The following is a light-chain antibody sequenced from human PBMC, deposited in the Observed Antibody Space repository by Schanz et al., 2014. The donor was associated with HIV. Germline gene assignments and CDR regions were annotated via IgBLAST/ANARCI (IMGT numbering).Light chain of an antibody. V-gene: IGKV3D-15*02. Sequence: PGERATLTCRASQSISSYLAWYQKKPGQAPSLLIYRISTRATGVPARFSGSGSGTEFTLTISSLQSEDSAVYYCQQYGSSPRLTFGGGTTVEIK. CDR1: QSISSY. J-gene: IGKJ4*01. CDR2: RIS. CDR3: QQYGSSPRLT.